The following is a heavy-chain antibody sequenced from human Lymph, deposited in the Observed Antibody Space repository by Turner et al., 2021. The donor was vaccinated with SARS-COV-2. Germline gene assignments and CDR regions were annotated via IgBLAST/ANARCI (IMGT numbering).Heavy chain of an antibody. CDR3: ARRHSGNYDAFDI. J-gene: IGHJ3*02. Sequence: QVKLVQSGAEVKKPGSSVKVSCKASGGTFSTYVISWVRQAPGQGREWMGGITPILGIANYAQKFQGRVTITADKSTSTAYMELSSLRSEDTDVYHCARRHSGNYDAFDIWGQGTMVTVSS. D-gene: IGHD1-26*01. CDR2: ITPILGIA. V-gene: IGHV1-69*10. CDR1: GGTFSTYV.